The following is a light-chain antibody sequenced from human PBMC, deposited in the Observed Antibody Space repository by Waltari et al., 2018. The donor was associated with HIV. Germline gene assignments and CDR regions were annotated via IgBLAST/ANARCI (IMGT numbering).Light chain of an antibody. J-gene: IGLJ2*01. CDR1: SSDIGTYDF. Sequence: QSALTQPASVSGSTGQSTTISCTGPSSDIGTYDFVSGYQQHPGKAPRLISHEVSERPSGVANRLPGSKSGNTASLTISGLQAEDETDYYCCSYGGSSTYVVFGGGTKVTVL. CDR2: EVS. V-gene: IGLV2-23*02. CDR3: CSYGGSSTYVV.